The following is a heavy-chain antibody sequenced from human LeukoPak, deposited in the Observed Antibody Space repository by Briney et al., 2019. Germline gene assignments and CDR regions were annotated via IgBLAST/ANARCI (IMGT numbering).Heavy chain of an antibody. CDR2: IKQDGSEK. CDR3: ARDLDSSSWIFDN. J-gene: IGHJ4*02. Sequence: GGSLRLSCAASGFTFSSYWMSWVRQAPGKGLEWVANIKQDGSEKYYVDSVKGRFTISRDNAKNSLYLQMNSLRAEDTAVYYCARDLDSSSWIFDNWGQGTLVTVSS. V-gene: IGHV3-7*01. CDR1: GFTFSSYW. D-gene: IGHD6-13*01.